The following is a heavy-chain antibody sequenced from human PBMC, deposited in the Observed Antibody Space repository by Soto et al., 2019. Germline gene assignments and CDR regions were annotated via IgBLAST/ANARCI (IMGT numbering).Heavy chain of an antibody. V-gene: IGHV4-30-4*01. CDR2: IYYSGST. CDR3: ARWIQLWSPIGRHYRYGDV. J-gene: IGHJ6*02. Sequence: PSETLSLTYTVSGGSISSGDYYWSWIRQPPGKGPEWIGYIYYSGSTYYNPSLKSRVTISVDTSKNQFSLKLSSVTAADTAVYYCARWIQLWSPIGRHYRYGDVWGQGTTVTSP. D-gene: IGHD5-18*01. CDR1: GGSISSGDYY.